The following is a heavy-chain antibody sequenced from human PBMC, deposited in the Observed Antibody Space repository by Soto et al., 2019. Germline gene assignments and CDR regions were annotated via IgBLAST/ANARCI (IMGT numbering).Heavy chain of an antibody. CDR2: IYHSGST. Sequence: TLSLTCAVSGGSISSINWWSWVRQPPGKGLEWIGEIYHSGSTNYNPSLKSRVTISVDKSKNQFSLKLSSVTAADTAVYYCARDADCSGGSCYSRLDAFDIWGQGTMVTVSS. D-gene: IGHD2-15*01. V-gene: IGHV4-4*02. CDR1: GGSISSINW. J-gene: IGHJ3*02. CDR3: ARDADCSGGSCYSRLDAFDI.